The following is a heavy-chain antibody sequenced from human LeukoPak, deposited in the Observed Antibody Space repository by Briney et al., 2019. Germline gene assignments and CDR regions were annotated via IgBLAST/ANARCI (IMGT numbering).Heavy chain of an antibody. CDR1: GFTFSNAW. V-gene: IGHV3-15*01. CDR2: IKSKTDGGTT. CDR3: AKDQWELLVHWNY. D-gene: IGHD1-26*01. Sequence: PGGSLRLSCAASGFTFSNAWMSWVRQAPGKGLEWVGRIKSKTDGGTTDYAAPVKGRFTISRDDSKNTLYLQMNSLRAEDTAVYYCAKDQWELLVHWNYWGQGTLVTVSS. J-gene: IGHJ4*02.